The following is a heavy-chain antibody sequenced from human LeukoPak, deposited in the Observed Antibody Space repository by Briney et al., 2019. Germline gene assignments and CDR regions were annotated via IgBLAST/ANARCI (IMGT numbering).Heavy chain of an antibody. D-gene: IGHD1-14*01. CDR2: ISFEGRNK. V-gene: IGHV3-30*18. CDR3: AEDPGGYYFDN. CDR1: GFTFSSFA. Sequence: SGGSLRLSCAASGFTFSSFAMHWVRQAPGKGLEWVAVISFEGRNKYYADSLKGRFTISRDNSKNTLYLQMNSLRGEDTAVYYCAEDPGGYYFDNWGQGTVVTVSS. J-gene: IGHJ4*02.